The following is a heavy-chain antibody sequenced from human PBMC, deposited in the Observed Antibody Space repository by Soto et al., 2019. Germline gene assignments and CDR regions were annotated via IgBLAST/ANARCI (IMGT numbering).Heavy chain of an antibody. CDR3: ARDKHDYFNRGIGFDT. CDR1: GDSVSTNGAA. CDR2: TYYRSKWYN. Sequence: SQTLSLTCAISGDSVSTNGAAWNWIRQSPSRGLEWLGRTYYRSKWYNDYAVSVKSRITINPDTSKSQFSLQLNSVTPEDAAVYYCARDKHDYFNRGIGFDTWGPGSLVTVSS. J-gene: IGHJ5*02. D-gene: IGHD4-17*01. V-gene: IGHV6-1*01.